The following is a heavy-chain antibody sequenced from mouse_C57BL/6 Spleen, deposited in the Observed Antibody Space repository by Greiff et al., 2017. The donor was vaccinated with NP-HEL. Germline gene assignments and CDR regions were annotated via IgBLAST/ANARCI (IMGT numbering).Heavy chain of an antibody. CDR1: GYTFTSYW. J-gene: IGHJ4*01. Sequence: QVQLQQPGAELVRPGSSVKLSCKASGYTFTSYWMHWVKQRPIQGLEWIGNIDPSDSETHYNPKFKDKATLTVDKSSSTAYMQLSSLTSEDSAVYYCAILYGNYVAMDYWGQGTSVTVSS. D-gene: IGHD2-1*01. CDR3: AILYGNYVAMDY. CDR2: IDPSDSET. V-gene: IGHV1-52*01.